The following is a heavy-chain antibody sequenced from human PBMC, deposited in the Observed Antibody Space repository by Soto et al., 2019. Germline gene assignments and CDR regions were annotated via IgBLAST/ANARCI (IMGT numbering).Heavy chain of an antibody. CDR1: GGSISTGNFY. Sequence: PSETLSLTCAVSGGSISTGNFYWNWIRHHPGKGLEWIGYISNSGSTNYNPSLKSRVTISVDTSKNQFSLKLSSVTAADTAVYYCARGRIQLWYPFDYWGQGTLVTVSS. V-gene: IGHV4-61*01. D-gene: IGHD5-18*01. CDR3: ARGRIQLWYPFDY. J-gene: IGHJ4*02. CDR2: ISNSGST.